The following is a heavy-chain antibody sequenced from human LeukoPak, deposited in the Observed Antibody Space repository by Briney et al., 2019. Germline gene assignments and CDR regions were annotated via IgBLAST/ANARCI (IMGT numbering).Heavy chain of an antibody. CDR2: ISAYNGNT. CDR1: GYTFTSYG. Sequence: ASVKVSCKASGYTFTSYGIRWVRQAPGQGLEWMGWISAYNGNTNYAQKLQGRVTMTTDTSTSTAYMELRSLRSDDTAVYYCARDHGVGATEDDAFDIWGQGTMVTVSS. D-gene: IGHD1-26*01. J-gene: IGHJ3*02. V-gene: IGHV1-18*01. CDR3: ARDHGVGATEDDAFDI.